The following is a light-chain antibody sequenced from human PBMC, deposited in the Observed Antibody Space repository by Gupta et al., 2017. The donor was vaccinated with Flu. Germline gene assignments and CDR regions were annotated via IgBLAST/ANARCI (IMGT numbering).Light chain of an antibody. J-gene: IGLJ3*02. CDR1: SRNVGGYNY. CDR3: SSYASNNSCKV. Sequence: SRNVGGYNYVHWYQQHPGKAPKLLIYEVSERPSGVPDRFSASKSGNTASLTVSGLQAEDEADYYCSSYASNNSCKVFGGGTKLTVL. CDR2: EVS. V-gene: IGLV2-8*01.